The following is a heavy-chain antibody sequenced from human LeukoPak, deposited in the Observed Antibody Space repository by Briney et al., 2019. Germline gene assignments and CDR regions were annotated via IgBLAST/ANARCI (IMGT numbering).Heavy chain of an antibody. CDR3: AKGLEDY. V-gene: IGHV3-9*01. J-gene: IGHJ4*02. Sequence: GGSLRLSCAASGFTFDDYAMHWVRQAPGKGLEWVSGISWNSGSIGYADSVKGRFTISRDNAKNSLYLQMNSLRAEDTALYYCAKGLEDYWGQGILVTVSS. CDR2: ISWNSGSI. CDR1: GFTFDDYA.